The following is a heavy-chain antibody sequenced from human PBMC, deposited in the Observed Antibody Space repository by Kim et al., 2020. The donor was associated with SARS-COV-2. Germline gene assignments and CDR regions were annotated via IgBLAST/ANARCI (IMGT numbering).Heavy chain of an antibody. Sequence: SETLSLTCTVSGGSISSSSYYWGWIRQPPGKGLEWIGSIYYSGSTYYNPSLKSRVTISVDTSKNQFSLKLSSVTAADTAVYYCARPRGSETTRAFDIWGQGTMVPVSS. D-gene: IGHD3-16*01. CDR2: IYYSGST. CDR1: GGSISSSSYY. J-gene: IGHJ3*02. CDR3: ARPRGSETTRAFDI. V-gene: IGHV4-39*01.